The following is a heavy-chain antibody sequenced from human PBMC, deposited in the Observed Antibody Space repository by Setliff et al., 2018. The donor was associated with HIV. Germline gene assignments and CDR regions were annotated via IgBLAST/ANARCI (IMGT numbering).Heavy chain of an antibody. CDR3: ARDRAYASFDY. CDR2: TNEDGSHR. D-gene: IGHD3-16*01. J-gene: IGHJ4*02. Sequence: PGGSLRLSCAASGLTFSSYWMGWVRQAPGKGLEWVANTNEDGSHRDYVDSVKGRFTISRDNAKNSLYLQMNSLRAEDTAVYYCARDRAYASFDYWGQGALVTVSS. CDR1: GLTFSSYW. V-gene: IGHV3-7*03.